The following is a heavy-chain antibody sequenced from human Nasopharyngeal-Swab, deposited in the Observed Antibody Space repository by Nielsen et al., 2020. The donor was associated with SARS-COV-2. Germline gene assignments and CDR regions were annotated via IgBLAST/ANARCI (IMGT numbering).Heavy chain of an antibody. CDR2: IYPGDSDT. V-gene: IGHV5-51*01. CDR1: GNSFSNYW. Sequence: GESLKISCKGSGNSFSNYWIAWVRQMPGKGLEWMGIIYPGDSDTRYSPSFQGQVTISADKSISTVYLQWSSLKASDTAMYYCVKTYYYGSGRTIWFDPWGQGTFVTVSS. J-gene: IGHJ5*02. CDR3: VKTYYYGSGRTIWFDP. D-gene: IGHD3-10*01.